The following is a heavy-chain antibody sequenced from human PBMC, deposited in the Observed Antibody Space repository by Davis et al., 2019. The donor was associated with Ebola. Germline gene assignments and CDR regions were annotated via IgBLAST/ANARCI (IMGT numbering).Heavy chain of an antibody. J-gene: IGHJ4*02. CDR2: IRSKANSYAT. Sequence: GESLKISCAASGFTFSGSAMHWVRQASGKGLEWVGRIRSKANSYATAYAASVKGRFTISRDDSKNTAYLQMNSLKTEDTAVYYCVGSDCSSTSCYTGGDYWGQGTPVTVSS. CDR3: VGSDCSSTSCYTGGDY. V-gene: IGHV3-73*01. CDR1: GFTFSGSA. D-gene: IGHD2-2*02.